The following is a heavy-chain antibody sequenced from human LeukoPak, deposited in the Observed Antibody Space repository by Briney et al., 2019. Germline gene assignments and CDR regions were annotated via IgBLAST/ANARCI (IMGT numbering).Heavy chain of an antibody. V-gene: IGHV1-69*04. D-gene: IGHD3-22*01. Sequence: ASVKVSCKASGGTFSSYAISWVRQAPGQGLEWMGRIIPIFGIANYAQKFQGRVTITADKSTSTAYMELSSLRSEDTAVYYCASDHTMIPYYFDYWGQGTLVTVSS. CDR2: IIPIFGIA. CDR3: ASDHTMIPYYFDY. J-gene: IGHJ4*02. CDR1: GGTFSSYA.